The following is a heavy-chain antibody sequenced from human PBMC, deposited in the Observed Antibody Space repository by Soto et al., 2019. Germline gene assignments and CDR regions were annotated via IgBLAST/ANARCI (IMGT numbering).Heavy chain of an antibody. CDR2: ISSSSSYI. V-gene: IGHV3-21*01. D-gene: IGHD2-2*01. CDR1: GFTFSSYS. Sequence: EVQLVESGGGLVKPGGSLRLSCAASGFTFSSYSMNWVRQAPGKGLEWVSSISSSSSYIYYADSVKGRFTISRDNAKNSLYLQMNSLRAEDTAVYYCAREWSSGVPAADDLDYWGQGTLVTVSS. J-gene: IGHJ4*02. CDR3: AREWSSGVPAADDLDY.